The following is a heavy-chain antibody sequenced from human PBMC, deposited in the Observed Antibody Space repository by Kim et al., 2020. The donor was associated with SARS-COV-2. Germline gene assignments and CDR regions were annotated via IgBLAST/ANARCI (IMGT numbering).Heavy chain of an antibody. CDR3: ARGANGEVRSLRTNVLRYFDWFPGGPYYYGMDV. V-gene: IGHV3-11*06. Sequence: GGSLRLSCAASGFTFSDYYMSWIRQAPGKGLEWVSYISSSSSYTNYADSVKGRFTISRDNAKNSLYLQMNSLRAEDTAVYYCARGANGEVRSLRTNVLRYFDWFPGGPYYYGMDVWGQGTTVTVSS. D-gene: IGHD3-9*01. J-gene: IGHJ6*02. CDR1: GFTFSDYY. CDR2: ISSSSSYT.